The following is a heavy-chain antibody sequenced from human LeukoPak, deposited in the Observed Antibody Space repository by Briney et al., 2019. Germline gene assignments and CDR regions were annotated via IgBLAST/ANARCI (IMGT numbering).Heavy chain of an antibody. CDR1: GFTFSSYS. CDR2: ISSSSSYI. J-gene: IGHJ3*02. V-gene: IGHV3-21*01. D-gene: IGHD2-2*02. Sequence: SGGSLRLSCAASGFTFSSYSMIWVRQAPGKGLEWVSSISSSSSYIYYADSVKGRFTISRDNAKNSLYLQMNSLRAEDTAVYYCARVGSSPIPFDIWGQGTMVTVSS. CDR3: ARVGSSPIPFDI.